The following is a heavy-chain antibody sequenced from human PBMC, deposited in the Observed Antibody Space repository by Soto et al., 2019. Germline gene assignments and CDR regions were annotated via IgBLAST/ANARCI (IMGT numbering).Heavy chain of an antibody. Sequence: SETLSLTCAVYGGSFSGYYWSWIRQPPGKGLEWIGEINHSGSTNYNSSLKSRVTISVDTSKNQFSLKLSSVTAADTAVYYCARDSLLRYFDWLPGWFDPWGQGTLVTVSS. CDR1: GGSFSGYY. CDR2: INHSGST. CDR3: ARDSLLRYFDWLPGWFDP. V-gene: IGHV4-34*01. J-gene: IGHJ5*02. D-gene: IGHD3-9*01.